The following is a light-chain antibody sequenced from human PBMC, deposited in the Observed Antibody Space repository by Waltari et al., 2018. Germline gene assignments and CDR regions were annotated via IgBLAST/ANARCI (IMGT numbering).Light chain of an antibody. CDR2: GVS. CDR1: SSDIGAYNY. Sequence: QSALTQPASVSASPGQSITISCTGTSSDIGAYNYVSWYQQHSGKAPKLIIFGVSDWPSGVSNRFSASKSSNTASLTISGLQAEDEADYYCASFTNTNTWVFGGGTKVTVL. V-gene: IGLV2-14*03. J-gene: IGLJ3*02. CDR3: ASFTNTNTWV.